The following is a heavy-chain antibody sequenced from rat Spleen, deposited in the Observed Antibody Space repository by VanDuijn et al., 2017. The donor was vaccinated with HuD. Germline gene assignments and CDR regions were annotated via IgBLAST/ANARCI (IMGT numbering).Heavy chain of an antibody. CDR3: ARHELPGYNWFAY. V-gene: IGHV5-25*01. Sequence: EVQLVESGGGLVQPGRSLKLSCAASGFTFSDHYVAWVRQAPKKGLEWVASISSGGGGTYYPDSVKGRFTISRDNSKSTVYLLMDSLRSEDTASYYCARHELPGYNWFAYWGQGTLVTVSS. CDR2: ISSGGGGT. J-gene: IGHJ3*01. D-gene: IGHD1-4*01. CDR1: GFTFSDHY.